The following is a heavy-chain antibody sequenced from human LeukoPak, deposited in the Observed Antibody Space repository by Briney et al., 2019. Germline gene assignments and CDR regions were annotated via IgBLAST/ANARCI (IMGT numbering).Heavy chain of an antibody. Sequence: GASVKVSCKASGYTFTSYCISWVRQAPGQGLEWMGWISAYNGNTNYAQKLQGRVTMTTDTSTSTAYMELRSLRSDDTAVYYCARDHCDFWSGYYDYWGQGTLVTVSS. D-gene: IGHD3-3*01. V-gene: IGHV1-18*01. CDR2: ISAYNGNT. CDR1: GYTFTSYC. J-gene: IGHJ4*02. CDR3: ARDHCDFWSGYYDY.